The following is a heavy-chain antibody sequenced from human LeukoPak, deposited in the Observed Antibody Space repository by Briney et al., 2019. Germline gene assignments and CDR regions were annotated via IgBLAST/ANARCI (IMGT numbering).Heavy chain of an antibody. CDR1: GYTLTELS. V-gene: IGHV1-24*01. D-gene: IGHD3-10*01. Sequence: GASVKVSCKVSGYTLTELSMHWVRQAPGKGLEGMGGFDPEDGETIYAQKFQGRVTMTEDTSTDTACMELSSLRSEDTAVYYCATTIKDYYGSGSFFDYWGQGTLVTVSS. CDR2: FDPEDGET. J-gene: IGHJ4*02. CDR3: ATTIKDYYGSGSFFDY.